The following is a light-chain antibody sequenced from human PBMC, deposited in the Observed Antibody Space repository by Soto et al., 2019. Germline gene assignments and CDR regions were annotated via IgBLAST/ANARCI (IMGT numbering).Light chain of an antibody. CDR2: DAS. V-gene: IGKV3-11*01. J-gene: IGKJ5*01. Sequence: IVVSKSPATLSVSPGESATLSCRASQSVGSNLAWYQQKPGQAPRLLIYDASSRATGIPARFSGSGSGTDFTLTISSLEPEDFAVYYCQQRSNWPPTFGQGTLLEIK. CDR1: QSVGSN. CDR3: QQRSNWPPT.